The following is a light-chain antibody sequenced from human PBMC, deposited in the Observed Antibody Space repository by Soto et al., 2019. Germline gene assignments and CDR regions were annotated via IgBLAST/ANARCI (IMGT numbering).Light chain of an antibody. CDR2: DAS. CDR3: QQYNTYPYT. CDR1: QSISSW. Sequence: DIQMTQSPSTLSASVGDRVTVTCRASQSISSWLAWYQQKPWKAPKVMIYDASSLGSGVPSRFSGSGSETEFTLTISSLQPDDVATYFCQQYNTYPYTFGQGNRLEIK. V-gene: IGKV1-5*01. J-gene: IGKJ2*01.